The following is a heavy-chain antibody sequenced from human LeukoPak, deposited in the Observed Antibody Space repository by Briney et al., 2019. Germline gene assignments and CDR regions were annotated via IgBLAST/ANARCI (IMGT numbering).Heavy chain of an antibody. V-gene: IGHV1-69*04. J-gene: IGHJ4*02. CDR3: ARGAYDSSGYYVY. CDR1: GGTFSSYA. D-gene: IGHD3-22*01. Sequence: ASVKVSCKASGGTFSSYAISWVRQAPGQGLEWMGRIIPILGIANYAQKFQGRVTITADKSTSTAYMELSSLRSEDTAVYYCARGAYDSSGYYVYWGQETLVTVSS. CDR2: IIPILGIA.